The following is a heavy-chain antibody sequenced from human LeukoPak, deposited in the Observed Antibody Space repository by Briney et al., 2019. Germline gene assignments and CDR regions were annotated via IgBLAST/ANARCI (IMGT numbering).Heavy chain of an antibody. CDR1: GGPISSSSYY. J-gene: IGHJ4*02. CDR3: ARERPRDGYKLFDY. V-gene: IGHV4-39*02. D-gene: IGHD5-24*01. CDR2: IYYSGST. Sequence: PSETLSLTCTVSGGPISSSSYYWGWIRQPPGKGLEWIGSIYYSGSTYYNPSLKSRVTISVDTSKNQFSLKLSSVTAADTAVYYCARERPRDGYKLFDYWGQGTLVTVSS.